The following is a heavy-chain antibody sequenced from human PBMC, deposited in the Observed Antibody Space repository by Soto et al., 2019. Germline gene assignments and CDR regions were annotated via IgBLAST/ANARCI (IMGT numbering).Heavy chain of an antibody. J-gene: IGHJ4*02. CDR3: VCNGYYSLEY. D-gene: IGHD3-22*01. Sequence: QVQLQESGPGLVKPSGTLSLTCAVSGDSMTCSDWWSWVRQAPGKGLEWIGEIHYSGDINYDPSLRSRVTISVDRSKNQFSLNLSSVTAADTAVYFCVCNGYYSLEYWGQGTLVIVSP. CDR1: GDSMTCSDW. CDR2: IHYSGDI. V-gene: IGHV4-4*02.